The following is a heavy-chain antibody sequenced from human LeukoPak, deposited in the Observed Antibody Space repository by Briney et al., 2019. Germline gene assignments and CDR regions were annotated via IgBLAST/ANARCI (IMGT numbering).Heavy chain of an antibody. V-gene: IGHV3-21*01. CDR3: ARDVGAYCGGDCLSAFDI. Sequence: PGGSLRLSCAASGFTFSSYSMNWVRQAPGKGLEWVSSISSSSSYIYYADSVKGRFTISRDNAKNSLYLQMNSLRAEDTAVYYCARDVGAYCGGDCLSAFDIWGQGTMVTVSS. CDR2: ISSSSSYI. D-gene: IGHD2-21*02. J-gene: IGHJ3*02. CDR1: GFTFSSYS.